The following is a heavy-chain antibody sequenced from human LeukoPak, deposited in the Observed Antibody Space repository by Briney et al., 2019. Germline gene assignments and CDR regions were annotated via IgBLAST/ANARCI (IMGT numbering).Heavy chain of an antibody. CDR3: ARAAYGDYRYYYFYLDV. D-gene: IGHD4-17*01. Sequence: SETLSLTGTVSGGSINSYYWSWIRQPAGKGLEWIGRIYTSGSSNYNPSLKSRVTMSVDTSKNQFSLRLTSVTAADTAVYYCARAAYGDYRYYYFYLDVWGKGTTVTVSS. J-gene: IGHJ6*03. CDR1: GGSINSYY. CDR2: IYTSGSS. V-gene: IGHV4-4*07.